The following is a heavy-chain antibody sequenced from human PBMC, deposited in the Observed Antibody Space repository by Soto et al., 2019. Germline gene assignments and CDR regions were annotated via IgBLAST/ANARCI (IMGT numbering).Heavy chain of an antibody. V-gene: IGHV4-39*01. Sequence: SETLALTCTVSGGSISSSSYYWGWIRQPPGKGLEWIGSIYYSGSTYYNPSLKSRVTISVDTSKNQFSLKLSSVTAADTAVYYCARHWQQLVLWAVGYMDVWGKGTTVS. J-gene: IGHJ6*03. CDR1: GGSISSSSYY. CDR3: ARHWQQLVLWAVGYMDV. CDR2: IYYSGST. D-gene: IGHD6-13*01.